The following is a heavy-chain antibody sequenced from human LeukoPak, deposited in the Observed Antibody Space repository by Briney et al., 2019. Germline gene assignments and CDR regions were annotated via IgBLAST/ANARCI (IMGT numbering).Heavy chain of an antibody. CDR2: ISYDGSDK. D-gene: IGHD3-16*01. Sequence: GRSLRLSCVDSGFSFSSYGMHWVRQAPGKGLEWVAVISYDGSDKYYADSVKGRFTISRDNAKNSLYLQMNSLRDEDTAVYYCARDYVWGFDYWGQGTLVTVSS. V-gene: IGHV3-30*03. CDR1: GFSFSSYG. CDR3: ARDYVWGFDY. J-gene: IGHJ4*02.